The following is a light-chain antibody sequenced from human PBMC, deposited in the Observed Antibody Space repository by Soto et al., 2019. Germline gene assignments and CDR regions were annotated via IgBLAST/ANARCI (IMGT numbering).Light chain of an antibody. CDR1: SSDVGGYNF. CDR3: SSYAGTNIVI. J-gene: IGLJ2*01. V-gene: IGLV2-8*01. CDR2: EVT. Sequence: QSALTQPPSASGSPGQSVTISCTGTSSDVGGYNFVSWYQQHPGKAPKLIIYEVTQRPSGVPDRFSGSKSGNAASLAVAGVQGEDDAEYYCSSYAGTNIVIFGGGTKVTVL.